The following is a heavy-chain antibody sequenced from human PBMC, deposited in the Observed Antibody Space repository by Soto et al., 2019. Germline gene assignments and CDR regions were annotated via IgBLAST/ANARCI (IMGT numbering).Heavy chain of an antibody. CDR3: SRVYGAGSYIAFDT. D-gene: IGHD3-10*01. J-gene: IGHJ3*02. CDR1: GYTFTHYG. Sequence: QVQLVQSGAEVKKPGASVKVSCKASGYTFTHYGISWVRRAPGQGLAWMGWVSALNGNTKYADSSQHRVTLTSDTSTTTSYLEVRSLTSDDTAMYYCSRVYGAGSYIAFDTRGQGTMVTVSS. CDR2: VSALNGNT. V-gene: IGHV1-18*01.